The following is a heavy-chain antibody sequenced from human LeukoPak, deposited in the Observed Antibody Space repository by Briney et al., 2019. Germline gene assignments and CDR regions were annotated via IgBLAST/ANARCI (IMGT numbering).Heavy chain of an antibody. J-gene: IGHJ4*02. CDR1: GFTFSSYA. CDR3: ARVLETDCRGGSCYSGLDY. Sequence: AGGSLRLSCAASGFTFSSYAMNWVRQAPGRGLEWVSSISRTGSYIYYADSVKGRFTISRDNAQNSLYLQMNSLRVEDTAVYYCARVLETDCRGGSCYSGLDYWGQGTLVTVSS. D-gene: IGHD2-15*01. CDR2: ISRTGSYI. V-gene: IGHV3-21*01.